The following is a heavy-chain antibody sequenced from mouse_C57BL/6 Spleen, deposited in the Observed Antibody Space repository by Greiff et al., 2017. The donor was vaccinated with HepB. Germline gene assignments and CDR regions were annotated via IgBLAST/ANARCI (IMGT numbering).Heavy chain of an antibody. V-gene: IGHV5-17*01. CDR2: ISSGSSTI. CDR3: ARSHYYGSSSWLAC. CDR1: GFTFSDYG. Sequence: DVMLVESGGGLVKPGGSLKLSCAASGFTFSDYGMHWVRQAPEKGLEWVAYISSGSSTIYYADTVKGRFTISRDNAKNTLFLQMTSLRSEDTAMYYCARSHYYGSSSWLACWGQGTLVTVSA. J-gene: IGHJ3*01. D-gene: IGHD1-1*01.